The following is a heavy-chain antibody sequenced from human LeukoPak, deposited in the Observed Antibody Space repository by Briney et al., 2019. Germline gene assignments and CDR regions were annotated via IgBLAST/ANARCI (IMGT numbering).Heavy chain of an antibody. CDR2: IYTSGST. V-gene: IGHV4-61*02. J-gene: IGHJ4*02. CDR3: ARIVRGDAFDY. Sequence: RPSQTLSLTCTVSGGSISSGSYYWSWIRQPAGKGLEWIGRIYTSGSTNYNPSLKSRVTISVDTSKNQFSLKLSSVTAADTAVYFCARIVRGDAFDYWGQGTLVTVSP. D-gene: IGHD3-10*02. CDR1: GGSISSGSYY.